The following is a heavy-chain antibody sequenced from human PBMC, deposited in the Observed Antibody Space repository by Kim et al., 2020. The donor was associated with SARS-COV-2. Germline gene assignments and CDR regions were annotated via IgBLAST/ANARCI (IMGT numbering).Heavy chain of an antibody. CDR3: ARGYYYDSSGYSDY. Sequence: APKFQGRVTITADKSTSTAYMELSSLRSEDTAVYYCARGYYYDSSGYSDYWGQGTLVTVSS. V-gene: IGHV1-69*04. J-gene: IGHJ4*02. D-gene: IGHD3-22*01.